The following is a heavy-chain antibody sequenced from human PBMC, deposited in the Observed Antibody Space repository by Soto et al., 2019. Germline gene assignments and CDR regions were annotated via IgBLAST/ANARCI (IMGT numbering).Heavy chain of an antibody. CDR2: ISGSGGST. Sequence: GGSLRLSCAASGFTFSSYAMSWVRQAPGKGLEWVSAISGSGGSTYYADSVKGRFTISRDNSKNTLYLQMNSLRAEDTAVYYCAKTRTYGDYGHDAFDIWGQGTMVTVSS. CDR1: GFTFSSYA. D-gene: IGHD4-17*01. CDR3: AKTRTYGDYGHDAFDI. V-gene: IGHV3-23*01. J-gene: IGHJ3*02.